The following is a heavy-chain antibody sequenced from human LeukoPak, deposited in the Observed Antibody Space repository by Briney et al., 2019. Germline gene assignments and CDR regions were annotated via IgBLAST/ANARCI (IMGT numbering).Heavy chain of an antibody. V-gene: IGHV4-59*08. CDR3: ASGRGHSSGWYLFDY. J-gene: IGHJ4*02. CDR1: GGSISSYY. CDR2: IYYSGST. D-gene: IGHD6-19*01. Sequence: TTSETLSLTCTVSGGSISSYYWSWIRQPPGKGLEWIGYIYYSGSTNYNPSLKSRVTISVDTSKNQFSLKLSSVTAADTAVYYCASGRGHSSGWYLFDYWGQGTLVTVSS.